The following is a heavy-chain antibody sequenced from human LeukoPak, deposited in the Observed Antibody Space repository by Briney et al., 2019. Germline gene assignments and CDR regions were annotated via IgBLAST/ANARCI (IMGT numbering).Heavy chain of an antibody. Sequence: SETLSLTCPVSSGSISSGVYYWSWIRQHPGKGLEWIGYIYYSGSTYYNPSLKSRVTISVDTSKNQFSLKLSPVTAADTAVYYCARGVRWLQLSYFDCWGQGTLVTVSS. V-gene: IGHV4-31*03. CDR1: SGSISSGVYY. D-gene: IGHD5-24*01. J-gene: IGHJ4*02. CDR2: IYYSGST. CDR3: ARGVRWLQLSYFDC.